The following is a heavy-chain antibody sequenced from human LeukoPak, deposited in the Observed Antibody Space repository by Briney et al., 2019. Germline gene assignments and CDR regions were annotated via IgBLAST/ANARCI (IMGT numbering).Heavy chain of an antibody. V-gene: IGHV4-59*01. Sequence: SETLSLTCAVYGGSFSSYYWSWIRQPPGKGLEWIGFIYYSGSTNYNPSLKSRVTISVDTSKNQFSLKLSSVTAADTAVYYCARVIEGGYSYGSYYYYMDVWGKGTTVTISS. J-gene: IGHJ6*03. CDR1: GGSFSSYY. D-gene: IGHD5-18*01. CDR3: ARVIEGGYSYGSYYYYMDV. CDR2: IYYSGST.